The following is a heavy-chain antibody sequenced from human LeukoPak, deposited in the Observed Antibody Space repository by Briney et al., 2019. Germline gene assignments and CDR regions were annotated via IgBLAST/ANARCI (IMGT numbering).Heavy chain of an antibody. V-gene: IGHV4-34*01. D-gene: IGHD4/OR15-4a*01. J-gene: IGHJ6*02. CDR2: INHSGST. CDR3: ARDENDYTTTYYYYYGMDV. Sequence: KPSETLSLTCAVYGGSFSGYYWSWIRQPPGKGLEWIGEINHSGSTNYNPSLKSRVTISVDTSKNQFSLKLSSVTAADTAVYYCARDENDYTTTYYYYYGMDVWGQGTTVTVSS. CDR1: GGSFSGYY.